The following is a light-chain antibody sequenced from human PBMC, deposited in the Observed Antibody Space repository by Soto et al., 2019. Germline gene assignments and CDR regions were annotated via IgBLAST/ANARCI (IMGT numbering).Light chain of an antibody. CDR1: QGISNY. V-gene: IGKV1-27*01. J-gene: IGKJ3*01. CDR2: AAS. CDR3: QNYYSVPFT. Sequence: DIQMTQSPSSLSASVGDRVTITCRASQGISNYLGWYQQKPGKVPKLLIYAASSLQSGVPSRFSGRGSGTDFTLTISNLQPEDVATYYCQNYYSVPFTFGPGTKVNIK.